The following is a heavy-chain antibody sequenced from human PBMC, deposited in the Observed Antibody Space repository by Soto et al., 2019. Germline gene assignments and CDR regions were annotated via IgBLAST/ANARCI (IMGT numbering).Heavy chain of an antibody. J-gene: IGHJ5*02. V-gene: IGHV3-23*01. Sequence: EVQLLESGGGLVQPGGSLRLSCAASGFTFSSYAMSWVRQAPGKGLEWVSTISSSGGSTHYADSVKGRFTNSRDNSKNTLYLQMKRLRAEDTAVYYCAKFYGGNSAHTYTIDPWGQGTLVTVSS. CDR2: ISSSGGST. CDR3: AKFYGGNSAHTYTIDP. CDR1: GFTFSSYA. D-gene: IGHD2-21*02.